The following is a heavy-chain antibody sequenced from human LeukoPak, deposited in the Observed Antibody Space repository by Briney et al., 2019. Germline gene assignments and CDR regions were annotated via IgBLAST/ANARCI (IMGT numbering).Heavy chain of an antibody. V-gene: IGHV4-34*01. D-gene: IGHD3-10*01. J-gene: IGHJ5*02. CDR3: ARPAYYYGSGSYYRTKPNWFDR. Sequence: PSETLSLTCAVYGGSFSGYYWSWIRQPPRKRLEWIGEINHSGNTNYNPSLKSRVTISVDTSKNQFSLKLSSVTAADTAVYYGARPAYYYGSGSYYRTKPNWFDRWGQGTLVTVSS. CDR2: INHSGNT. CDR1: GGSFSGYY.